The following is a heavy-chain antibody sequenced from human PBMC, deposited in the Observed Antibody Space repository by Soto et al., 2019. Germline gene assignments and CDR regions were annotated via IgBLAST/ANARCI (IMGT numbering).Heavy chain of an antibody. D-gene: IGHD2-21*02. CDR3: ARADRTLVTSYGLDV. Sequence: PSETLSLTCAVSGGSFSGFYWTWIRQPPGEGLEWIGEINHSGTTNFNPSLRSRLTISLDSSKKHFSLKLTSMTAADAAVYYCARADRTLVTSYGLDVWGQRTTVTVS. J-gene: IGHJ6*02. V-gene: IGHV4-34*01. CDR1: GGSFSGFY. CDR2: INHSGTT.